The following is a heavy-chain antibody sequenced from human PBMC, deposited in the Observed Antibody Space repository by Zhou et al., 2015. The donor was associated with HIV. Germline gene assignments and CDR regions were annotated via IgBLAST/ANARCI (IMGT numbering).Heavy chain of an antibody. Sequence: QVQLVQSGPEVKKPGSSVKVSCKASGGTFNTYEVSWVRQAPGQGLMWMGGIIPLFGKPNYAQKFLGRVTITADQTTKTVYMELRNLRSEDTAVYFCARGNMNHDYGLDLWGQGTKVIVS. CDR1: GGTFNTYE. V-gene: IGHV1-69*01. CDR2: IIPLFGKP. J-gene: IGHJ3*01. D-gene: IGHD4/OR15-4a*01. CDR3: ARGNMNHDYGLDL.